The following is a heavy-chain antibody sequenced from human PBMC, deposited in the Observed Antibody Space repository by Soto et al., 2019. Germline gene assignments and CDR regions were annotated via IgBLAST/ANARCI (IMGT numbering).Heavy chain of an antibody. CDR1: GFTFSSYG. CDR3: AKSEAPKVVKAAHDALDI. Sequence: PGGSLRLSCAASGFTFSSYGMHWVRQAPGKGLEWVAVISYDGSNKYYADSVQGRFTISRDNSKNTLYLQMNSLRAEDTAVYYCAKSEAPKVVKAAHDALDIWGQGTMVTVSS. J-gene: IGHJ3*02. D-gene: IGHD3-22*01. V-gene: IGHV3-30*18. CDR2: ISYDGSNK.